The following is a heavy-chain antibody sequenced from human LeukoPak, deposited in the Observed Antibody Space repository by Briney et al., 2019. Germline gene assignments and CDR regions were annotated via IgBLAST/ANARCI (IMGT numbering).Heavy chain of an antibody. J-gene: IGHJ4*02. V-gene: IGHV3-48*02. Sequence: GESLRLSCAASGFTFSDYSMNWVRQAPGKGLEWVSYIDGSGDTIYYADSVKGRFTISRDNAKNSLDLQMNSLRDEDTAVYYCSRRFDCWGQGTMVTVSS. CDR1: GFTFSDYS. CDR2: IDGSGDTI. CDR3: SRRFDC.